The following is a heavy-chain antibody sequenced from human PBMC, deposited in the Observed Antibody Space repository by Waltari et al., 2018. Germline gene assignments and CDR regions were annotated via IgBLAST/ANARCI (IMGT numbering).Heavy chain of an antibody. CDR2: IYSGGTT. CDR1: GLTVSNNY. V-gene: IGHV3-53*01. Sequence: EVQRVEAGGGLIHPGGSLRPCCVTPGLTVSNNYMTCLRQAPGKGLELVSIIYSGGTTYYADSVRGRFTISRDGSKNTVYLQMNSLRAEDTAVYFCARNQVETALGYWGQGTLVTVSS. J-gene: IGHJ4*02. D-gene: IGHD2-21*02. CDR3: ARNQVETALGY.